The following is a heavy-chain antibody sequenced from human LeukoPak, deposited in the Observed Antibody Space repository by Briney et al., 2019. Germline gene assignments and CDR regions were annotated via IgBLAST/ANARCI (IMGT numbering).Heavy chain of an antibody. V-gene: IGHV3-74*01. J-gene: IGHJ3*02. CDR2: INSDGSST. D-gene: IGHD4-17*01. CDR3: ARDPTVTNLHDAFDM. Sequence: GGSLRLSCAASGFTFSTYWMHWVRQAPGKGLVWVSRINSDGSSTNYADSVKGRFTISRDNAKNSLYLQMNSLRAEDTAVYYCARDPTVTNLHDAFDMWGQGTMVTVSS. CDR1: GFTFSTYW.